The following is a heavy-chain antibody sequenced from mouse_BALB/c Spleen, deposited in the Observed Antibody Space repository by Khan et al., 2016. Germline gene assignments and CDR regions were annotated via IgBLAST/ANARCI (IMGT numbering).Heavy chain of an antibody. CDR2: LSDSGST. V-gene: IGHV3-2*02. CDR1: GYSITSDYA. D-gene: IGHD4-1*02. CDR3: AINWDEEDY. J-gene: IGHJ3*01. Sequence: EVQLEESGPGLVKPSQSLSLTCTVTGYSITSDYAWNWIRQFPGNKLEWMGNLSDSGSTSYNPSFKSRTSFTADTSENQFFLQLNSVTTEDTARYYCAINWDEEDYWGQGTLVTVSA.